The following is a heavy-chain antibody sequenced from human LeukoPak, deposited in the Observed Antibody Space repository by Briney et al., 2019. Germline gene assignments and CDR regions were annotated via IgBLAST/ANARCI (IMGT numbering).Heavy chain of an antibody. V-gene: IGHV1-69*13. D-gene: IGHD4-17*01. Sequence: ASVKVSCKASGGTFSSYAISWVRQAPGQGLEWMEGIIPIFGTANYAQKFQGRVTITADESTSTAYMELSSLRSEDTAVYYCARVGTVTRYFDLWGRGTLVTVSS. CDR3: ARVGTVTRYFDL. CDR1: GGTFSSYA. J-gene: IGHJ2*01. CDR2: IIPIFGTA.